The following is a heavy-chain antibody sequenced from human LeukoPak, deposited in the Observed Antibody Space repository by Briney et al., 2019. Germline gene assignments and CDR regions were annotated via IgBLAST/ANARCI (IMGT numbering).Heavy chain of an antibody. D-gene: IGHD3-9*01. V-gene: IGHV1-69*06. CDR2: IIPIFGTA. J-gene: IGHJ4*02. CDR1: GGTFSSYA. Sequence: VKVSCKASGGTFSSYAISWVRQAPGQGLEWMGGIIPIFGTANYAQKFQGRVTITADKSTSTAYMELSSLRSEDTAVYYCATTYYDILTGYYTPDYWGQGTLVTVSS. CDR3: ATTYYDILTGYYTPDY.